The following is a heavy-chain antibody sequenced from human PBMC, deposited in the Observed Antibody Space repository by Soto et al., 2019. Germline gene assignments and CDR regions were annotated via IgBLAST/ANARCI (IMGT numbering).Heavy chain of an antibody. D-gene: IGHD1-1*01. CDR2: IHPGDSVT. V-gene: IGHV5-51*01. J-gene: IGHJ6*02. CDR3: ARLSGTASSPYGMDV. Sequence: GESLKISCKGSGYSFTSCWIGWVRQMPGKGLEWMGIIHPGDSVTRYSPSFQGQVTISADKSISSAYLQWSSLRASDTAIYYCARLSGTASSPYGMDVWGQGTTVTVSS. CDR1: GYSFTSCW.